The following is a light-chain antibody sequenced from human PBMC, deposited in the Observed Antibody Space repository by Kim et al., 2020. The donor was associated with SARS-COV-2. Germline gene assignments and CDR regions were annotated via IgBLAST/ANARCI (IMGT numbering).Light chain of an antibody. J-gene: IGKJ1*01. CDR2: AAS. CDR3: QQSYSTPRT. Sequence: ASVGDRVTITCRASQSISSYLNWYQQKPGKAPKLLIFAASSLQSGVPSRFSGSGSGTDFTLTISSLQPEDFATYYCQQSYSTPRTFGQGTKVEIK. CDR1: QSISSY. V-gene: IGKV1-39*01.